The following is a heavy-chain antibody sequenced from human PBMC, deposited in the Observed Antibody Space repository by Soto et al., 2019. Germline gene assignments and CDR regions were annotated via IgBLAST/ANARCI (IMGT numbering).Heavy chain of an antibody. CDR2: ISYDGSNK. CDR1: GFTFSSFA. V-gene: IGHV3-30-3*01. D-gene: IGHD6-19*01. J-gene: IGHJ6*02. Sequence: GGSLRLSCAASGFTFSSFAIHWVRQAPGKGLEWVAFISYDGSNKYYADSVKGRFSISRDTSKNTLYLQMNSLRPEDTAVYYCARDLSGYDYGMDVWGQGTMVTVSS. CDR3: ARDLSGYDYGMDV.